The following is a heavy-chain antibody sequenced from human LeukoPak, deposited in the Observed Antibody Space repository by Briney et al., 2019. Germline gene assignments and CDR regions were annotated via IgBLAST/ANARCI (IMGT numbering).Heavy chain of an antibody. J-gene: IGHJ4*02. V-gene: IGHV3-74*01. CDR3: AKDLEVTMIVVGMDY. D-gene: IGHD3-22*01. Sequence: GGSLRLSCAASGFTFSSYWMHWVRQAPGKGLVWVSRINSDGSSTSYADSVKGRFTISRDNAKNTLYLQMNSLRAEDTAVYYCAKDLEVTMIVVGMDYWGQGTLVTVSS. CDR2: INSDGSST. CDR1: GFTFSSYW.